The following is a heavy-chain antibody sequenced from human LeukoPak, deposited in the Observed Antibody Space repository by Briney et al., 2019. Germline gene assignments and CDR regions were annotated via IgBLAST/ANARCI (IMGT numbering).Heavy chain of an antibody. CDR1: GYTFTSYD. Sequence: ASVEVSCKASGYTFTSYDINWVRQATGQGLEWMGWMNPNSGNTGYAQKFQGRVTMTRNTSISTAYMELSSLRSEDTAVYYCARGSRLWVTLNNWFDPWGQGTLVTVSS. J-gene: IGHJ5*02. CDR2: MNPNSGNT. CDR3: ARGSRLWVTLNNWFDP. V-gene: IGHV1-8*01. D-gene: IGHD5-18*01.